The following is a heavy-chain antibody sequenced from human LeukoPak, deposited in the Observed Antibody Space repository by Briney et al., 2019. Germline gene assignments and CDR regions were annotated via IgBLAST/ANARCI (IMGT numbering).Heavy chain of an antibody. J-gene: IGHJ4*02. CDR1: GGTFSSYA. CDR2: IIPIFGTA. Sequence: EASVKVSXKASGGTFSSYAISWVRQAPGQGLEWMRGIIPIFGTANYAQKFQGRVTITTDESTSTAYMELSSLRSEDTAVYYCARVHYGSGRYFDYWGQGTLVTVSS. V-gene: IGHV1-69*05. CDR3: ARVHYGSGRYFDY. D-gene: IGHD3-10*01.